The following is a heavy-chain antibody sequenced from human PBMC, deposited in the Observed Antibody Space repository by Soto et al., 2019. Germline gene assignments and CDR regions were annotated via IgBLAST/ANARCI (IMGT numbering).Heavy chain of an antibody. Sequence: SETLSLTCTVSGGSISISSYYWGWILHPPGKGLEWIGSIYYSGSTYYNPSLKSRVTISVDTSKNQFSLKLSSVTAADTAVYYCAGGREGYYYYGMDVWGQGTTVTVSS. CDR3: AGGREGYYYYGMDV. V-gene: IGHV4-39*01. CDR1: GGSISISSYY. CDR2: IYYSGST. J-gene: IGHJ6*02. D-gene: IGHD3-16*01.